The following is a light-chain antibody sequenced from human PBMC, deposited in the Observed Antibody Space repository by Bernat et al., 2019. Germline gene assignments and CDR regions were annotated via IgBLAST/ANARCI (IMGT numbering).Light chain of an antibody. J-gene: IGLJ3*02. CDR1: PLPKQY. V-gene: IGLV3-25*03. CDR3: QSADSSGTFGV. CDR2: RDT. Sequence: SYELIQPPSVSVSPGQTARITCSGDPLPKQYAFWYQQKSGQAPVLLIYRDTERPSGIPERFSGSSSGTTVTLTISGVQAEDEADYYCQSADSSGTFGVFGGGTKLTV.